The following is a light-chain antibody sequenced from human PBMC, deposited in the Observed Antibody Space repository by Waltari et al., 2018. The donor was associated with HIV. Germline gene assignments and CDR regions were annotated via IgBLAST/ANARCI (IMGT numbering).Light chain of an antibody. V-gene: IGLV3-21*02. Sequence: YVLTQPPSVSVAPNQTATVACIGENIGVRDVHWYRQRSGQAPEVVIHDDRDRAPGIPGRITGSNSGDMATLTVASVEAGDEAVYYCQVWGATNDWVFGGGTKVTVL. CDR3: QVWGATNDWV. CDR1: NIGVRD. CDR2: DDR. J-gene: IGLJ3*02.